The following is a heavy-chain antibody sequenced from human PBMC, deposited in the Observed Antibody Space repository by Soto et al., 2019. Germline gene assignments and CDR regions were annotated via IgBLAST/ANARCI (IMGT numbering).Heavy chain of an antibody. Sequence: QVQLVQSGAEVKKPGASVKVSCKASGYTFTSYGISWVRQAPGQGLDWMGWISAYNGHTNYAQKLQGRDTMTSHTSRRTAYMELRSLRSDDTAVYYCARDNPPLGYWGQGTLVTVSS. J-gene: IGHJ4*02. CDR1: GYTFTSYG. CDR2: ISAYNGHT. V-gene: IGHV1-18*01. CDR3: ARDNPPLGY.